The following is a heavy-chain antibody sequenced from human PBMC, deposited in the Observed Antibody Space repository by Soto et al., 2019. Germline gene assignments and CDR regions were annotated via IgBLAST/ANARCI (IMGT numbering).Heavy chain of an antibody. V-gene: IGHV1-3*01. CDR3: ARSVAVPAAPDY. CDR1: GYTFTSYA. CDR2: INAGNGNT. D-gene: IGHD2-2*01. Sequence: GASVKVSCKAPGYTFTSYAMHWVRQAPGQRLEWMGWINAGNGNTKYSQKFQGRVTITRDTSASTAYMELSSLRSEDTAVYYCARSVAVPAAPDYWGQGTLVTVSS. J-gene: IGHJ4*02.